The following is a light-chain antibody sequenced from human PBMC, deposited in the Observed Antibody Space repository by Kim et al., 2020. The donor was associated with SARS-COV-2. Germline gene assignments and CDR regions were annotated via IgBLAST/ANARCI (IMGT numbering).Light chain of an antibody. CDR1: KLGDKY. J-gene: IGLJ1*01. CDR3: QAWDSKTSYV. Sequence: SYELTQPPSLSVYPGQTATITCSGDKLGDKYVCWYLQKPCQSPVLVIFEDKKRPSGIPDRISASNYGNTATLTIIGAQVTDEADYYCQAWDSKTSYVFG. V-gene: IGLV3-1*01. CDR2: EDK.